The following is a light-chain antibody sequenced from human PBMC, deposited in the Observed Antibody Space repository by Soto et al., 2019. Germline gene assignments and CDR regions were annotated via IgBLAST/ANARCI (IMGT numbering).Light chain of an antibody. CDR2: EGT. V-gene: IGLV2-23*01. CDR1: SSDVGGYNL. Sequence: QSVLTQPASVSGSPGQSITISCTGTSSDVGGYNLVSWYQQHPGKAPKVMIYEGTKRPSGVSNRFYGSKSGNTASLTISGLQAEDEADYYCCSYATGSSLVFGGGTKLTVL. CDR3: CSYATGSSLV. J-gene: IGLJ2*01.